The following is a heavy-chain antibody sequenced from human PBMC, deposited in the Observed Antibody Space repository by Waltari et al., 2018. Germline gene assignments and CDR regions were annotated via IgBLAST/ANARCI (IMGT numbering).Heavy chain of an antibody. J-gene: IGHJ4*02. D-gene: IGHD6-13*01. V-gene: IGHV3-30*18. Sequence: VQLLESGGGLVQPGGSLRLSCAASGFTFSSYAMSWVRQAPGKGRGWVAVISYDGSNKYYADSVKGRFTISRDNSKNTLYLQRNSLRAEDTAVYYCAKLRIAGPLDYWGQGTLVTVSS. CDR3: AKLRIAGPLDY. CDR1: GFTFSSYA. CDR2: ISYDGSNK.